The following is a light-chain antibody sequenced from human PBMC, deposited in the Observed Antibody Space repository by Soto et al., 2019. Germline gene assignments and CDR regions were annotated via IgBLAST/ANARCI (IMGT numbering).Light chain of an antibody. J-gene: IGLJ3*02. V-gene: IGLV1-44*01. CDR3: AAWDDSLKGWV. CDR2: NNY. CDR1: SSNIGSNT. Sequence: QSVLTQPPSASGTPGQRVAIYCSGSSSNIGSNTANWYRQFPGTAPKLLIYNNYQRPSGVPDRFSGSESGTSASLAISGLQSEDEADYFCAAWDDSLKGWVFGGGTKLTVL.